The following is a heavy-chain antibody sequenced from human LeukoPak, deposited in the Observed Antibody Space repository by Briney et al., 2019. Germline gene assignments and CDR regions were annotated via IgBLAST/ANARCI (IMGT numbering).Heavy chain of an antibody. CDR3: ARDLNSSGYYP. CDR1: GGSISSGSYY. V-gene: IGHV4-61*02. J-gene: IGHJ5*02. D-gene: IGHD3-22*01. CDR2: IYTSGST. Sequence: SQTLSLTCTVSGGSISSGSYYWSWIRQPAGKGLGWIGRIYTSGSTNYNPSLKSRVTISVDTSKNQFSLKLSSVTAADTAVYYCARDLNSSGYYPWGQGTLVTVSS.